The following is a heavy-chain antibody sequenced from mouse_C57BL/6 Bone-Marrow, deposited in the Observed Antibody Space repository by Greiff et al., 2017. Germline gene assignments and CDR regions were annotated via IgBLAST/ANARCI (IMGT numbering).Heavy chain of an antibody. CDR1: GYTFTDYN. CDR2: INPNNGGT. V-gene: IGHV1-18*01. J-gene: IGHJ1*03. D-gene: IGHD1-1*01. Sequence: VQLQQSGPELVKPGASVKIPCKASGYTFTDYNMDWVKQSHGKSLEWIGDINPNNGGTIYNQKFKGKATLTVDKSSSTAYMELRSLTSEDTAVYYCARSPHYGSSYWYFDVWGTGTTVTVSS. CDR3: ARSPHYGSSYWYFDV.